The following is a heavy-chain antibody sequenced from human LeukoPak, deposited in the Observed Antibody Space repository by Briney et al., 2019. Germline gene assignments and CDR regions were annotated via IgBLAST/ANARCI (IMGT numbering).Heavy chain of an antibody. J-gene: IGHJ6*02. V-gene: IGHV4-59*08. D-gene: IGHD2-15*01. CDR3: ARRSPERYCSGGSCYYYYYGMDV. Sequence: SETLSLTCTVSGGSISSYYWSWIRQPPGKGLEWIGYIYYSGGTNYNPSLKSRVTISVDTSKNQFSLKLSSVTAADTAVYYCARRSPERYCSGGSCYYYYYGMDVWGQGTTVTVSS. CDR2: IYYSGGT. CDR1: GGSISSYY.